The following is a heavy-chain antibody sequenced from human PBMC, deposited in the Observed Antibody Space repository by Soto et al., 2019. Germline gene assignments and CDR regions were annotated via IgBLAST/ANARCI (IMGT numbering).Heavy chain of an antibody. J-gene: IGHJ6*02. V-gene: IGHV4-39*01. Sequence: PSETLSLTCTVSPDSITSSGYYWGWIRQTPGKGLEWIGSIYYNGTTYYNPSLKSRVFISVGTSKDQFSLRLKSVTVADTATFYCVRHEVAVSGAYSMDVWGRGTTVTVSS. D-gene: IGHD3-22*01. CDR2: IYYNGTT. CDR1: PDSITSSGYY. CDR3: VRHEVAVSGAYSMDV.